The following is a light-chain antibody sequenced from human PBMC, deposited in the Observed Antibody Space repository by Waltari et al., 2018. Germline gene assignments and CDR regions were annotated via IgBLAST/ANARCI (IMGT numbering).Light chain of an antibody. J-gene: IGKJ1*01. V-gene: IGKV3-20*01. CDR3: QNHERLPAK. Sequence: EIMLPQSPGPRHRSPGESPTLSCRASQSIGKCLVWYQQKPGQAPRLLMYEASRRATGVPDRFSGSGSGTDFSLTISGLEPEDFAVYYCQNHERLPAKFGQGTKVEL. CDR2: EAS. CDR1: QSIGKC.